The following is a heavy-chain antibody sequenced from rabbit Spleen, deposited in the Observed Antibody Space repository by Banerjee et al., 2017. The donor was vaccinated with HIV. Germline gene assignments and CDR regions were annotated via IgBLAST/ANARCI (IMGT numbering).Heavy chain of an antibody. V-gene: IGHV1S45*01. CDR1: GIDFSSNA. CDR3: ARDLAGVIGWNFGW. D-gene: IGHD4-1*01. CDR2: IYTGNSVT. Sequence: QEQLEESGGDLVKPEGSLTLTCTASGIDFSSNAMCWVRQAPGKGLEWIACIYTGNSVTYYASWAKGRFTISKTSSTTVTLQMTSLTAADTATYFCARDLAGVIGWNFGWWGPGTLVTVS. J-gene: IGHJ4*01.